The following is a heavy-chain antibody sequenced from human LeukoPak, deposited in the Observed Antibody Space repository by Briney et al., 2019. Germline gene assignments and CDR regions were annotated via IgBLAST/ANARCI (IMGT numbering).Heavy chain of an antibody. CDR2: VNGRGGST. CDR1: GFTFSSYD. CDR3: AKDRGSLRFLEWSDAFDI. D-gene: IGHD3-3*01. Sequence: PGGSLRLSCAASGFTFSSYDMSWVRQAPGKGLEWVSGVNGRGGSTHYADSVKGRFTISRDNSKNTLYLQMNSLRAEDTAVYYCAKDRGSLRFLEWSDAFDIWDQGTMVTVSS. J-gene: IGHJ3*02. V-gene: IGHV3-23*01.